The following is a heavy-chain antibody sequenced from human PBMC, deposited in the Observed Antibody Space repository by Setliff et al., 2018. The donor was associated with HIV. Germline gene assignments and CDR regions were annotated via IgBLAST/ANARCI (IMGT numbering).Heavy chain of an antibody. CDR2: INAGNGNT. D-gene: IGHD3-16*01. V-gene: IGHV1-3*01. CDR3: ARLSSAVMWGGGAFDI. J-gene: IGHJ3*02. CDR1: GYSFTSYT. Sequence: GASVKVSCKASGYSFTSYTIHWVRQAPGQRLEWMGWINAGNGNTKYSQKFRGRVTFTRDTSASTAYMELSGLGFEDTAVYYCARLSSAVMWGGGAFDIWGQGTMVTVSS.